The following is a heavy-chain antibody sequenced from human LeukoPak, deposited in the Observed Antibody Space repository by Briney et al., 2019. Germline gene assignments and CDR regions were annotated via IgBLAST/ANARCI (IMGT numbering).Heavy chain of an antibody. CDR3: ARALYCSGGTCYVNAFDI. V-gene: IGHV4-34*01. CDR2: INHSGST. J-gene: IGHJ3*02. CDR1: GGSFSGHY. Sequence: KSSETLSLTCAVYGGSFSGHYWSWIRQPPGKGLEWIGEINHSGSTNYNPSLKSRVTISVDTSKNQFSLQLSSVTAADTAVYYCARALYCSGGTCYVNAFDIWGQGTMVTVSS. D-gene: IGHD2-15*01.